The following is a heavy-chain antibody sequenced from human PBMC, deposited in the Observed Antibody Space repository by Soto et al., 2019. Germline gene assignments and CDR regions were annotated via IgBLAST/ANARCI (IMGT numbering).Heavy chain of an antibody. V-gene: IGHV1-8*01. D-gene: IGHD3-10*01. CDR2: MNPNSGNT. J-gene: IGHJ6*02. CDR3: ARAEYYYGSGRPPPDYYYYGMDV. Sequence: GASVKVSCKASGYTFTSYDINWVRQATGQGLEWMGWMNPNSGNTGYAQKFQGRVTMTRNTSISTAYMELSSLRSEDTAVYYCARAEYYYGSGRPPPDYYYYGMDVWGQGTTVTVSS. CDR1: GYTFTSYD.